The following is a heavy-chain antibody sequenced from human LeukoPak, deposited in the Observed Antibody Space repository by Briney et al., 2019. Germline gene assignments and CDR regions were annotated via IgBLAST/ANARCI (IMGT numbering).Heavy chain of an antibody. CDR1: GYSFTSYW. J-gene: IGHJ4*02. CDR2: IYPGVSDT. V-gene: IGHV5-51*01. Sequence: GEPLKISCKGSGYSFTSYWIGWVRQMPGKGLEWMGIIYPGVSDTRYSPSFQGQVTISADKSISTAYLQWSSLKASDTAMYYCARSLPDCSGGSCYPQCFDYWGQRTLVTVSS. CDR3: ARSLPDCSGGSCYPQCFDY. D-gene: IGHD2-15*01.